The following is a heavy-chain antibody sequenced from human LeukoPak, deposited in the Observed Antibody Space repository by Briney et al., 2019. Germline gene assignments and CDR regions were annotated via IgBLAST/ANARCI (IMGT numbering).Heavy chain of an antibody. D-gene: IGHD3-22*01. CDR1: GFTFSSYG. Sequence: GGTLRLSCAASGFTFSSYGMHWVRQAPGKGLEWVAFIRYDGSNKYYADSVKGRFTISRDNSKNTLYLQMNSLRAEDTAVYYCAKDRWEYDSSGYYCDFWGQGTVVTVSS. J-gene: IGHJ4*02. CDR2: IRYDGSNK. V-gene: IGHV3-30*02. CDR3: AKDRWEYDSSGYYCDF.